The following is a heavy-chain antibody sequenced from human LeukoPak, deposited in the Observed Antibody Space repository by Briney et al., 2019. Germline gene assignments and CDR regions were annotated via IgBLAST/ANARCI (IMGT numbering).Heavy chain of an antibody. J-gene: IGHJ6*02. D-gene: IGHD6-13*01. CDR1: GYTFTSYG. CDR3: ARDRYSSSWWNYYYGMDV. Sequence: GASVKASCKASGYTFTSYGISWVRQAPGQGLEWMGWISAYNGNTNYAQKLQGRVTMTTDTSTSTAYMELRSLRSDDTAVYYCARDRYSSSWWNYYYGMDVWGQGTTVTVSS. CDR2: ISAYNGNT. V-gene: IGHV1-18*01.